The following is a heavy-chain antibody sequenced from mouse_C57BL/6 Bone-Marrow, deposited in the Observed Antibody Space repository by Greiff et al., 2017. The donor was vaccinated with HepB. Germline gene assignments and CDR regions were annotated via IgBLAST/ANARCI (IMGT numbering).Heavy chain of an antibody. Sequence: EVQVVESGGGLVQPKGSLKLSCAASGFTFNTYAMHWVRQAPGKGLEWVARIRSKSSNYATYYADSVKDRFTISRDDSQSMLYLQMNNLKTEDTAMYYRVREGIYYGNWWAMDYWGQGTSVTVSS. J-gene: IGHJ4*01. CDR2: IRSKSSNYAT. CDR3: VREGIYYGNWWAMDY. V-gene: IGHV10-3*01. D-gene: IGHD2-1*01. CDR1: GFTFNTYA.